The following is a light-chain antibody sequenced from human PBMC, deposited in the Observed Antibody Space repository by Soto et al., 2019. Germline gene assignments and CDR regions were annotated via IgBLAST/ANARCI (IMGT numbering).Light chain of an antibody. Sequence: VMIQCPDSLAASLGERATINCKSSQNVLYDSKNKNYLAWYQQKPGQPPKLLIYWASTRESGVPDRFSGSGSGTDVTLTITSLQAEDVAVYYCQQYYSIPLTFGGGTKVDIK. V-gene: IGKV4-1*01. CDR1: QNVLYDSKNKNY. J-gene: IGKJ4*01. CDR3: QQYYSIPLT. CDR2: WAS.